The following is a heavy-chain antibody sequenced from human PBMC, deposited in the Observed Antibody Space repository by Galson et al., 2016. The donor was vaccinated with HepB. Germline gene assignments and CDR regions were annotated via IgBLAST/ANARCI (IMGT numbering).Heavy chain of an antibody. CDR3: ARSRGSNHFDN. J-gene: IGHJ4*02. CDR2: TNAGSGAT. Sequence: SVKVSCKASGYTFTSYVIHWVRQAPGQRLEWMGWTNAGSGATKYSQTFQGRVSISRDTSATTAYMDLSGLTSEDTAMYSCARSRGSNHFDNWGQGALLTVSS. CDR1: GYTFTSYV. V-gene: IGHV1-3*01. D-gene: IGHD2-15*01.